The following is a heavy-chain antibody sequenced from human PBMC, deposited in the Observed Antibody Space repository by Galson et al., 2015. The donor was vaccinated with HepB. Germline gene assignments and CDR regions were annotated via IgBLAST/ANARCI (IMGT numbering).Heavy chain of an antibody. CDR1: TFTFSKAW. J-gene: IGHJ4*02. CDR3: TTEWYYYDRSGYTAFDF. Sequence: SLRLSCAASTFTFSKAWMNWVRQAPGKGLEWVGRIRSKTDGGTTDYAAPVKGRFIISRDDSKNTLYLQMSSLKTEDTALYYCTTEWYYYDRSGYTAFDFWGQGTLVTVSS. CDR2: IRSKTDGGTT. V-gene: IGHV3-15*07. D-gene: IGHD3-22*01.